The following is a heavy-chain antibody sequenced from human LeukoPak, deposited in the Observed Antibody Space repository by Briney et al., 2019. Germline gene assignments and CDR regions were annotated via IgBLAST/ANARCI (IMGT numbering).Heavy chain of an antibody. CDR1: GFTFSSYA. D-gene: IGHD3-22*01. Sequence: PGGSLRLSCAASGFTFSSYAMHWVRQAPGKGLEWVAVTSYDESDKHYADSVKGRFTISRDNSKNTLYLQMNSLRVEDTAVYYCAKCGAYYYDSSGYPFHWGQGTLVTVSS. J-gene: IGHJ4*02. V-gene: IGHV3-30-3*02. CDR3: AKCGAYYYDSSGYPFH. CDR2: TSYDESDK.